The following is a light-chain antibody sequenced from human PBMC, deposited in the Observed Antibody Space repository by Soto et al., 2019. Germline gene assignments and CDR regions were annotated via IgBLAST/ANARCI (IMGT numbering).Light chain of an antibody. CDR1: QSVSSN. J-gene: IGKJ1*01. V-gene: IGKV3-15*01. CDR2: GAS. CDR3: QQYNNWPRT. Sequence: EIVMTQSPATLSVSTGERATLSCRASQSVSSNLAWYQQKPGQAPRLLIYGASTRATGIAARFSGSGSGTEFTLTISSLQSEDFAVYYCQQYNNWPRTFGQGTKV.